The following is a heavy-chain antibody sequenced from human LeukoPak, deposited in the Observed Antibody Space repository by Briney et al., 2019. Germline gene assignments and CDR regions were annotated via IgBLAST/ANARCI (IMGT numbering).Heavy chain of an antibody. Sequence: PSETLSLTCAVYGGSFSGYYWSWIRQPPGKGLEWIGEINHSGSTNYNPSLKSRVTISVDTSKNQFSLKLSSVTAADTAVYYCARGSPYYYDSSGYSGDYWGQGTLVTVSS. CDR1: GGSFSGYY. V-gene: IGHV4-34*01. J-gene: IGHJ4*02. D-gene: IGHD3-22*01. CDR3: ARGSPYYYDSSGYSGDY. CDR2: INHSGST.